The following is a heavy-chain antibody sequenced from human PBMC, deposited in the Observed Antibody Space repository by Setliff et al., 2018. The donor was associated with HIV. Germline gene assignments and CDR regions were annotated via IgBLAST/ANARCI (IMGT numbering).Heavy chain of an antibody. CDR3: AREVGGRNTLGSCVLDY. CDR2: IITILGIP. D-gene: IGHD1-26*01. CDR1: GGTFSSYA. J-gene: IGHJ4*02. V-gene: IGHV1-69*10. Sequence: SVKVSCKASGGTFSSYAISWVRQAPGQGPEWMGGIITILGIPNYAPKFQHRVTISADESTKTIYMELSNLKSDDTAVYFCAREVGGRNTLGSCVLDYWGQGTPVTVSS.